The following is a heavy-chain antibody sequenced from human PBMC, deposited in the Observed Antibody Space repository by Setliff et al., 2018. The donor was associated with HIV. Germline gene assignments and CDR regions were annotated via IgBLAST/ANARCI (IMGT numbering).Heavy chain of an antibody. V-gene: IGHV4-4*02. CDR3: ARGGGFWSGQLDY. CDR2: IYHSGST. J-gene: IGHJ4*02. D-gene: IGHD3-3*01. CDR1: GGSISTSNW. Sequence: PSETLSLTCAVSGGSISTSNWWSWVRQPPGKGLEWIGEIYHSGSTNYNPSLKSRVTISVDKSKNQFSLNLSSVTAADTAVYYCARGGGFWSGQLDYWGQGTLVTVSS.